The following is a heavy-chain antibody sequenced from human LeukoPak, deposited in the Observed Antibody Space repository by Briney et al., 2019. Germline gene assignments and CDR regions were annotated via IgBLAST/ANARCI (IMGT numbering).Heavy chain of an antibody. CDR2: IYYSGST. Sequence: SETLSLTCTVSGGSISSSSYYWGWIRQPPGKGLEWIGSIYYSGSTYYNPSLKSRVTISVDTSKTQFSLKLSSVTAADTAVYYCARDLEYSSSWYLDYWGQGTLVTVSS. CDR1: GGSISSSSYY. J-gene: IGHJ4*02. D-gene: IGHD6-13*01. CDR3: ARDLEYSSSWYLDY. V-gene: IGHV4-39*07.